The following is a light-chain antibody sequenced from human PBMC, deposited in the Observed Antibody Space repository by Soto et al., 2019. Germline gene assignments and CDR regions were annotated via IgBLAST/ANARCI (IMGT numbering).Light chain of an antibody. V-gene: IGKV1-27*01. CDR1: QGIGNY. J-gene: IGKJ4*01. CDR3: QRYHSAPLT. Sequence: DIQMIQSPSSLSASVGDRVTITCRASQGIGNYLAWYQQKPGKVPKLMISAASTLQSGVPSRFSGSGSGTDFTLTISSLQPEDVATYYCQRYHSAPLTFGGGTEVEIK. CDR2: AAS.